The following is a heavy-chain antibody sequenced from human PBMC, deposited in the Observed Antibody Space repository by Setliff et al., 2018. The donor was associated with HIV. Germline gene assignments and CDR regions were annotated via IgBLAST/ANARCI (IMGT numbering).Heavy chain of an antibody. CDR3: ALLYPYSGYLGY. D-gene: IGHD1-26*01. CDR1: GYSISSGYY. J-gene: IGHJ4*02. CDR2: IYHSGGT. V-gene: IGHV4-38-2*01. Sequence: SETLSLTCAVSGYSISSGYYWGWIRQPPGRGLEWIGNIYHSGGTHYNPSLRSRVTISVDTSKNRFSLKLSSVTAADTAIYYCALLYPYSGYLGYWGQGTLVTVSS.